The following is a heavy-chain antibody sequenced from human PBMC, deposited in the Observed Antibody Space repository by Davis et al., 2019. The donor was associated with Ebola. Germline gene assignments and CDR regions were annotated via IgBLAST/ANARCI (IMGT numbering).Heavy chain of an antibody. V-gene: IGHV1-46*01. D-gene: IGHD7-27*01. J-gene: IGHJ4*02. CDR3: ATDSNNWGTLDY. CDR1: GYTFTSYY. Sequence: AASVKVSCKASGYTFTSYYMHWVRQAPGQGLEWMGIINPSGGSTSYAQKFQGRVTMTRDTSTSTVYMELSSLRSEDTAVYYCATDSNNWGTLDYWGQGTLVTVSS. CDR2: INPSGGST.